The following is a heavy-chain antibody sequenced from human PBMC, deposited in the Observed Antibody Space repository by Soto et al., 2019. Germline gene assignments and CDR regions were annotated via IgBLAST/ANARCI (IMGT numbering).Heavy chain of an antibody. D-gene: IGHD2-15*01. CDR1: GYSFTSYW. CDR3: ATLGYCSGGSCYGGPDAFEI. CDR2: IYPGDSDT. J-gene: IGHJ3*02. Sequence: PGESLKISCKGSGYSFTSYWIGWVRQMPGKGLEWMGIIYPGDSDTRYSPSFQGQVTISADKSISTAYLQWSSLKASDTAMYYCATLGYCSGGSCYGGPDAFEIWGQGTMVTVSS. V-gene: IGHV5-51*01.